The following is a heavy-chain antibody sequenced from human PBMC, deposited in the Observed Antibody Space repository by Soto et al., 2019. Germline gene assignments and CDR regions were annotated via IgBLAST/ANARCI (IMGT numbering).Heavy chain of an antibody. D-gene: IGHD1-1*01. CDR2: SSNSGSFT. CDR3: VRSGDNYNLLDS. J-gene: IGHJ4*02. V-gene: IGHV3-11*06. Sequence: PGGSLRLSCAASGFTFSDHYMSWIRQAPGKGLEWIGYSSNSGSFTRYADSVKGRFSISRDNAKNSLYLQINSLRGDDTAIYYCVRSGDNYNLLDSWGLGTLVTVSS. CDR1: GFTFSDHY.